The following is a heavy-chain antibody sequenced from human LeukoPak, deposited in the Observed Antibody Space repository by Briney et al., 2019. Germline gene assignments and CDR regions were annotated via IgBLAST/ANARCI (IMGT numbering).Heavy chain of an antibody. Sequence: SETLSLTCTVSGGSISSYYWNWIRQPPGKGLEWIGYIYYSGGTSYNPSLKSRVTISVDTSKNQFSLKLSSVTAADTAVYYCARASDSSGYFQAFDIWGQGTMVTVSS. CDR3: ARASDSSGYFQAFDI. CDR2: IYYSGGT. CDR1: GGSISSYY. D-gene: IGHD3-22*01. J-gene: IGHJ3*02. V-gene: IGHV4-59*01.